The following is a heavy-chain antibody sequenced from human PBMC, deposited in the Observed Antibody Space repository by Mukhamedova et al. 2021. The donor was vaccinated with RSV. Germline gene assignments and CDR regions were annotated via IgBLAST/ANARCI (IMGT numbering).Heavy chain of an antibody. CDR2: INPNSGGT. V-gene: IGHV1-2*02. D-gene: IGHD3-3*01. J-gene: IGHJ4*02. Sequence: EYMGWINPNSGGTNYAQRFKGRVTMTADTSINTVYMELTSLRSDDTAVYFCARGEVESVYDDYWSGDYWGQGILVTVSS. CDR3: ARGEVESVYDDYWSGDY.